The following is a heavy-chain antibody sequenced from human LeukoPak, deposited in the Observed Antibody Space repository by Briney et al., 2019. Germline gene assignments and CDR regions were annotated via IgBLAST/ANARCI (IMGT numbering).Heavy chain of an antibody. D-gene: IGHD2-15*01. J-gene: IGHJ5*02. CDR2: IYYSGST. Sequence: PSETLSLTCTVSGGSISSYYWSWIRQPPGMGLEWIGYIYYSGSTNYNPSLKSRVTISVDTSKNQFSLKLSSVTAADTAVYYCARGDKYCSGGSCYPNWFDPWGQGTLVTVSS. CDR1: GGSISSYY. V-gene: IGHV4-59*01. CDR3: ARGDKYCSGGSCYPNWFDP.